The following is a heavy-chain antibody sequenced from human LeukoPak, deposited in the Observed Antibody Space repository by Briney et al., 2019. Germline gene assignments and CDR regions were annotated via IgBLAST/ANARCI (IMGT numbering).Heavy chain of an antibody. D-gene: IGHD6-19*01. J-gene: IGHJ4*02. CDR3: ATLSSGWGQFDY. V-gene: IGHV3-23*01. CDR2: ISGSGGST. Sequence: GGSLSLSCAASGFTFSSYAMSWVSQAPGKWLEWVSAISGSGGSTYYADSVKGRFTISRDNSKSTLYLQMNSLRAEDTAMYYCATLSSGWGQFDYWGQGTLVTVSS. CDR1: GFTFSSYA.